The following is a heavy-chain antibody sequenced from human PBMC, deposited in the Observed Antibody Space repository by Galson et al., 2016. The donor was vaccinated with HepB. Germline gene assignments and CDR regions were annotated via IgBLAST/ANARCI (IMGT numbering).Heavy chain of an antibody. Sequence: SLRLSCAASGFTFSSYGMHWVRQAPGRGLEWVAVIWYDGSNKYYADSVKGRFTISRDNSKNTLYLQMNSLRAEDTAVYYCARGGYCTSTSCYGPGYYWGQGTLVTVSSGSYYNGDDWYFDLWGRGTLVTVSS. CDR2: IWYDGSNK. CDR1: GFTFSSYG. V-gene: IGHV3-33*01. D-gene: IGHD2-2*01. CDR3: ARGGYCTSTSCYGPGYYWGQGTLVTVSSGSYYNGDDWYFDL. J-gene: IGHJ2*01.